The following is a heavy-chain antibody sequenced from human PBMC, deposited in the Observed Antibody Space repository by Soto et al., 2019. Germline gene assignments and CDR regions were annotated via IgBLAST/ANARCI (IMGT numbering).Heavy chain of an antibody. D-gene: IGHD3-10*01. V-gene: IGHV3-21*01. CDR1: GFTFSSYS. CDR3: AGSISGGFDH. J-gene: IGHJ5*02. CDR2: ISSNSNYI. Sequence: EVQLVESGGGLVKPGGSLRLSCAASGFTFSSYSMNWVRQAPGKGLEWVSSISSNSNYIYYADSVRGRFTISRDNAKNSLYLQMNSLRAEDTAVYYCAGSISGGFDHWGQGTLVTVSS.